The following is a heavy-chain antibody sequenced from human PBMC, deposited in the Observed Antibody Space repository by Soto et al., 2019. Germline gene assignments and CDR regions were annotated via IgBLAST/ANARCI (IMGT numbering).Heavy chain of an antibody. J-gene: IGHJ4*02. D-gene: IGHD3-10*01. CDR3: ARHAFRYGSASYLRDY. Sequence: QLQLQESGPVLVKPSETLSLTCTVSSGSISSSSYYWGWIRQPPGKGLEWIGSIYYSGSTYYNPSLKSRVTISVDTSKNQFSLKLSSVTAADTAVYYCARHAFRYGSASYLRDYWGQGTLVTVSS. CDR2: IYYSGST. CDR1: SGSISSSSYY. V-gene: IGHV4-39*01.